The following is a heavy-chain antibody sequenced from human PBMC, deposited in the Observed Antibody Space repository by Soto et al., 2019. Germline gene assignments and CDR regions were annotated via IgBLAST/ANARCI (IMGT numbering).Heavy chain of an antibody. Sequence: SETLSLTCTVSGGSISSSSYYWGWIRQPPGKGLEWIGEIYHSGSTNYNPSLKSRVTISVDKSKNQFSLKLSSVTAADTAVYYCAFSSSSSPNGLDYWGQGTLVTVSS. CDR3: AFSSSSSPNGLDY. CDR2: IYHSGST. CDR1: GGSISSSSYY. J-gene: IGHJ4*02. D-gene: IGHD6-6*01. V-gene: IGHV4-39*07.